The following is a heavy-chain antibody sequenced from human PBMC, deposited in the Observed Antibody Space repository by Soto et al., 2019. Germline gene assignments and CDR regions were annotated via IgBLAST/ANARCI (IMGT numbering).Heavy chain of an antibody. CDR3: ARGSGSYFPDFDY. V-gene: IGHV1-3*01. D-gene: IGHD1-26*01. CDR1: GYTFTSHA. Sequence: QVQLVQSGAEAKRPGASVKVSCKASGYTFTSHAIHWVRQAPGQRPEWMGWINAANGNTKYSQKFQGRITIIRDTTTKTVYMELNSLRSEERAVYYCARGSGSYFPDFDYWSQGTLVTVS. J-gene: IGHJ4*02. CDR2: INAANGNT.